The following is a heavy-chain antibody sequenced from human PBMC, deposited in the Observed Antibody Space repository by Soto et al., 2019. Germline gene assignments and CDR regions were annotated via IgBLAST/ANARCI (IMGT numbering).Heavy chain of an antibody. CDR3: ARDSVRYCRDGVCYQGYYYFAMDV. CDR2: IIPIFGTA. D-gene: IGHD2-8*01. CDR1: GGTFSSYA. J-gene: IGHJ6*02. V-gene: IGHV1-69*01. Sequence: QVQLVQSGAEVKKPGSSVKVSCKASGGTFSSYAISWVRQAPGQGLEWMGGIIPIFGTANYAQKFQGRVTITADESTGTAYMELRSLRSDDTATYYCARDSVRYCRDGVCYQGYYYFAMDVWGQGTTVTVS.